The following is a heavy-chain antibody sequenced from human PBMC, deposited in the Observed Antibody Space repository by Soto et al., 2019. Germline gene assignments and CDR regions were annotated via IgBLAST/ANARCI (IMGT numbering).Heavy chain of an antibody. CDR1: GFTFSSFW. CDR2: IKQDGSEK. Sequence: ESGGGLVQTGGSLRLSCAVSGFTFSSFWMSWVRQAPGKGLEWVANIKQDGSEKYYVDSVKGRFTISRDNAKNSLYLQMNSLRAEDTAVYYCARDFGIQLFLYGVDVWCQATTVTVSS. V-gene: IGHV3-7*01. D-gene: IGHD5-18*01. CDR3: ARDFGIQLFLYGVDV. J-gene: IGHJ6*02.